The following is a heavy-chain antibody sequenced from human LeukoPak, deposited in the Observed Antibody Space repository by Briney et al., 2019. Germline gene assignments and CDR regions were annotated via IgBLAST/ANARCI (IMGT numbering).Heavy chain of an antibody. CDR3: AKDIGDYETGAFDI. V-gene: IGHV3-9*03. Sequence: PGGSLRLSCAASGFTFDDYAMHWVRQAPGKGLEWVSGISWNSGSIGYADSVKGRFTISRDNAKNSLYLQMNSLRAEDMALYYCAKDIGDYETGAFDIWGQGTMVTVSS. CDR2: ISWNSGSI. J-gene: IGHJ3*02. CDR1: GFTFDDYA. D-gene: IGHD3-22*01.